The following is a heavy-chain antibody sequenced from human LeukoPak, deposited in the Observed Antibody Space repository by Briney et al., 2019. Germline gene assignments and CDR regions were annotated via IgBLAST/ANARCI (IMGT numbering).Heavy chain of an antibody. J-gene: IGHJ4*02. CDR2: ISYSGST. CDR3: ASLSSFLGLYYFDY. Sequence: SETLSLTCTVSGGSISSTYFYWGWIRQPPGMGLEWIGSISYSGSTYYNPSLKSRVTISVDTSKNQFSLKLSSVTAADTAVYYCASLSSFLGLYYFDYWGQGTLVTVSS. D-gene: IGHD6-13*01. V-gene: IGHV4-39*01. CDR1: GGSISSTYFY.